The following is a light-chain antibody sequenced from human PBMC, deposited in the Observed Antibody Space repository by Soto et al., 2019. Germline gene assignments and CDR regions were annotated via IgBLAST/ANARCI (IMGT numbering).Light chain of an antibody. Sequence: QSVLTQPASGSGSPGQSITVSCTGTSSDVGGYNYVSWYQQHPGKAPQLMIYDVNARPSGVSSLFSGSKSGNTASLTISGLHAEYEADYYCFAYTSSGTFVFGGGTKLTVL. V-gene: IGLV2-14*03. CDR2: DVN. CDR1: SSDVGGYNY. CDR3: FAYTSSGTFV. J-gene: IGLJ2*01.